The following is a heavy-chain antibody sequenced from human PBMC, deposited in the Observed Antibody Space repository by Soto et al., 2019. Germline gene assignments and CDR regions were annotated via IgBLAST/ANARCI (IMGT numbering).Heavy chain of an antibody. V-gene: IGHV4-34*01. CDR1: GGSLSGYY. CDR2: INHSGST. D-gene: IGHD3-10*01. J-gene: IGHJ4*02. Sequence: QVQLQQWGAGLLKPSETLALTCAVYGGSLSGYYWTWIRQPPGTGLEWIGEINHSGSTNYNPSLKSRVTISVDTSKNQFSLKLTSVTAADTAVYYCARDKITDLFDYWGQGTMVTVSS. CDR3: ARDKITDLFDY.